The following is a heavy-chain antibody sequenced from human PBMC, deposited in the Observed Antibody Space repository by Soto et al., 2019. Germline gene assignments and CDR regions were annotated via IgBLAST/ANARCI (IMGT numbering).Heavy chain of an antibody. CDR2: MNPNSGNT. D-gene: IGHD2-2*01. Sequence: QVQLVQSGAEVKKPGASVKVSCKASGYTFTSYDINWVRQATGQGLEWMGWMNPNSGNTGYAQKYQRRVTITRNTSISTAYMELSSLRSEDTAVYYCARGIVPAPTYYYYGMDVWGQGTTVTVSS. V-gene: IGHV1-8*01. J-gene: IGHJ6*02. CDR1: GYTFTSYD. CDR3: ARGIVPAPTYYYYGMDV.